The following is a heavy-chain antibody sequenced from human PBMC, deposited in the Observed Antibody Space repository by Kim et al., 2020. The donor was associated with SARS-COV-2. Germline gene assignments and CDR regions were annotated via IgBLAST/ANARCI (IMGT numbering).Heavy chain of an antibody. CDR3: AREGGSSSSPYYYYYYMDV. CDR2: INPSGGST. D-gene: IGHD6-6*01. J-gene: IGHJ6*03. V-gene: IGHV1-46*01. CDR1: GYTFTSYY. Sequence: ASVKVSCKASGYTFTSYYMHWVRQAPGQGLEWMGIINPSGGSTSYAQKFQGRVTMTRDTSTSTVYMELSSLRSEDTAVYYCAREGGSSSSPYYYYYYMDVWGKGTTVTVSS.